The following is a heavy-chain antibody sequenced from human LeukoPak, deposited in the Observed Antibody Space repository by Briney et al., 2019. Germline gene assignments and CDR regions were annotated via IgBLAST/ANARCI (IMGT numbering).Heavy chain of an antibody. Sequence: SETLSLTCTVSGASISRGGYYWSSIRQHPRNGLGCIGFIYYSGSPYYNPSLKSRVTVSVDTSKNQFSLKLSSVTAADTAVYYCARTHLGYYDSSGYYDYWGQGTLVTVSS. CDR1: GASISRGGYY. CDR2: IYYSGSP. J-gene: IGHJ4*02. V-gene: IGHV4-31*03. CDR3: ARTHLGYYDSSGYYDY. D-gene: IGHD3-22*01.